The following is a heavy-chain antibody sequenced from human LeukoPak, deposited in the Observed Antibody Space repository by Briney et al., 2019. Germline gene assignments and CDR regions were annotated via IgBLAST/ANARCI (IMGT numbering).Heavy chain of an antibody. CDR2: IYTSGST. CDR1: GGSISSYY. Sequence: SETLSLTCTVSGGSISSYYWSWIRQPAGKGLEWIGRIYTSGSTNYNPSLKSRVTMSVDTSKNQFSLKLSSVTAADTAVYYCARGRRLAADGLVEWFDPWGQGTLVTVSS. J-gene: IGHJ5*02. CDR3: ARGRRLAADGLVEWFDP. V-gene: IGHV4-4*07. D-gene: IGHD6-13*01.